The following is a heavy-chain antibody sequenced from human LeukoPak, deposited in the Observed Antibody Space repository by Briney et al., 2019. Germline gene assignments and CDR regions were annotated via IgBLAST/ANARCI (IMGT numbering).Heavy chain of an antibody. V-gene: IGHV1-18*01. CDR1: GYTFTSYG. Sequence: GASVKVSCKASGYTFTSYGISWVRQAPGQGLEWMGWISAYNGNTNYAQKLQGRVTMTTDTSTSTAYMELRSLRSDDTAVYYCATRADYGDYYYYMDVWGKGTTVTISS. CDR2: ISAYNGNT. CDR3: ATRADYGDYYYYMDV. D-gene: IGHD4-17*01. J-gene: IGHJ6*03.